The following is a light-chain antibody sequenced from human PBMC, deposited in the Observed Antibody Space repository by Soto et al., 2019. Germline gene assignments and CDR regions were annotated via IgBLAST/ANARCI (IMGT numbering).Light chain of an antibody. CDR3: LQDYNYPFT. CDR2: SAS. CDR1: QVIGND. Sequence: TQAPSSLSVDVGDRVTITCRASQVIGNDLGWYQQKTGKAPKLLIYSASSLQSGVPARFSGSGSGTAFTLTISSLQPEDFATYYCLQDYNYPFTFGPGTKVDI. J-gene: IGKJ3*01. V-gene: IGKV1-6*01.